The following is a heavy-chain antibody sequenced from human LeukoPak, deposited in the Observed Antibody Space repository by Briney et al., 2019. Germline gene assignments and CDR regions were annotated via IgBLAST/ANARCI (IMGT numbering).Heavy chain of an antibody. CDR1: GGPINNYY. D-gene: IGHD4-17*01. CDR3: ARGGDYGDLRYFDY. CDR2: IYYRGST. J-gene: IGHJ4*02. Sequence: SETLSLLCTVSGGPINNYYWRWLRQPPGKGLDGIGCIYYRGSTNYTPSLQSRVTFSVDTSKSQFSLKLNSVTAADTAVYYCARGGDYGDLRYFDYEDQGNRVTVSA. V-gene: IGHV4-59*01.